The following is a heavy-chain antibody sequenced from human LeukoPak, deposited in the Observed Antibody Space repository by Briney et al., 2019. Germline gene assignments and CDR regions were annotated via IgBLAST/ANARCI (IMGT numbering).Heavy chain of an antibody. CDR1: GFTFSSYS. J-gene: IGHJ4*02. CDR2: ISSSSSYI. V-gene: IGHV3-21*01. Sequence: PGGSLRLSCAAPGFTFSSYSRNWVRQAPGKGLEWVSSISSSSSYIYYADSVKGRFTISRDNAKNSLYLQMNSLRAEDTAVYYCARENYYDSSGYGNFDYWGQGTLVTVSS. CDR3: ARENYYDSSGYGNFDY. D-gene: IGHD3-22*01.